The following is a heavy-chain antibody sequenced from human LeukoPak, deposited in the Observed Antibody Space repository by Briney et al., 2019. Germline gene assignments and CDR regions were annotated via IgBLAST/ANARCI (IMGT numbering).Heavy chain of an antibody. CDR1: DYTFTNYG. D-gene: IGHD3-16*01. J-gene: IGHJ4*02. V-gene: IGHV1-18*01. Sequence: GASVKVSCKASDYTFTNYGISWVRQAPGQGLEWMGWISVYNGDTNYAQKFQGRVTMTTATSTNTAYMELRSLRSDDTAVYYCARDGYTFGGVKTRFGYWGQGTLVTVSS. CDR3: ARDGYTFGGVKTRFGY. CDR2: ISVYNGDT.